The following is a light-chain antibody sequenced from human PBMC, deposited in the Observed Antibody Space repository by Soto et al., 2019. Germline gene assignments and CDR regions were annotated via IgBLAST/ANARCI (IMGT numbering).Light chain of an antibody. CDR2: DVS. CDR3: SSYTSRSLYV. CDR1: SSDVGAYNH. Sequence: QSVLTQPASVSGSPGQSITISCTGTSSDVGAYNHVSWHQQHPGKAPKLMIYDVSNRPSGVSNRFSGSKSGNTASLTISGLQAEDEADYYCSSYTSRSLYVFGTGTKLIVL. V-gene: IGLV2-14*01. J-gene: IGLJ1*01.